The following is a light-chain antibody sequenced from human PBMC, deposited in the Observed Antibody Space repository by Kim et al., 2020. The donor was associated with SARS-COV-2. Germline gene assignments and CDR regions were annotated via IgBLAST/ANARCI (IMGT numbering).Light chain of an antibody. CDR1: SLGGFY. CDR2: AKN. CDR3: NSRDSNSNHVV. Sequence: ALGQTVKITCQGDSLGGFYESWYQQKPGQAPVVVIYAKNNRPLGIPDRFSGSSSGNSASLTITGAQAEDEADYYCNSRDSNSNHVVFGGGTKVTVL. V-gene: IGLV3-19*01. J-gene: IGLJ3*02.